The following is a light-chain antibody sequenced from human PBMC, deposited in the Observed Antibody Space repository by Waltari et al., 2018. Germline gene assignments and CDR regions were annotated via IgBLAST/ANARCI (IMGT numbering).Light chain of an antibody. CDR3: SSYASSK. J-gene: IGLJ2*01. CDR2: DVV. CDR1: SRDIGGHNY. V-gene: IGLV2-14*01. Sequence: QSALTQPASVSGSPGQTITIPCTGTSRDIGGHNYVSWYQQHPGKAPKLMIYDVVKRPSGVSNRFSGSKSGNTASLTISGLQAEDDAIYYCSSYASSKFGGGTKLTVL.